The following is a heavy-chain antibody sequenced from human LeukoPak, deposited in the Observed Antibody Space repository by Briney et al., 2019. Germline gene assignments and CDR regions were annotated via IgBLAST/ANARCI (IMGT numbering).Heavy chain of an antibody. D-gene: IGHD4-17*01. Sequence: SGGSLRLSCAASGFTFSSYSMNWVRQAPGKGLEWVSSISSSSSYIYYADSVKGRFTISRDNAKNSLYLQMNSLRAEDTAVYYCARGFAVTTGDYAFDIWGQGTMVTVSS. CDR2: ISSSSSYI. V-gene: IGHV3-21*01. CDR3: ARGFAVTTGDYAFDI. J-gene: IGHJ3*02. CDR1: GFTFSSYS.